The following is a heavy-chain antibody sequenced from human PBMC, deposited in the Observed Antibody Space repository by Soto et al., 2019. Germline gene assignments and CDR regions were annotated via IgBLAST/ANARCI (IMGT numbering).Heavy chain of an antibody. D-gene: IGHD3-10*01. CDR2: ISISSSTR. CDR1: GFTFSSYV. J-gene: IGHJ4*02. Sequence: EVQLVESGGGLVQPGGSLRLSCAASGFTFSSYVINWLRQAPGKGLEWVSYISISSSTRYYADSVRGRFTISRDKAKNPLYLQMNSLRDEDTAVYYCARGGGFFDYWGQGTLVTVSS. CDR3: ARGGGFFDY. V-gene: IGHV3-48*02.